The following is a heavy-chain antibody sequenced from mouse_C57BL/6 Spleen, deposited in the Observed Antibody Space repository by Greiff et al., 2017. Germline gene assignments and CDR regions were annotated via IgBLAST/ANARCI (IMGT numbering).Heavy chain of an antibody. J-gene: IGHJ1*03. D-gene: IGHD1-1*01. Sequence: VQLQQSGPELVKPGDSVKISCKASGYSFTGYFMNWVMQSHGKSLEWIGRINPYNGDTFYNQKFKGKATLTVDKSSSTAHMELRSLTSEDSAVYYCAGTTVVATSWYFDVWGTGTTVTVSS. CDR1: GYSFTGYF. V-gene: IGHV1-20*01. CDR3: AGTTVVATSWYFDV. CDR2: INPYNGDT.